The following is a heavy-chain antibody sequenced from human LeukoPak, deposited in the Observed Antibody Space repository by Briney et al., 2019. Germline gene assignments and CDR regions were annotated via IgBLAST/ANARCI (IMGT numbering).Heavy chain of an antibody. CDR1: GGSFSGYY. Sequence: SETLSLTCAVYGGSFSGYYWSWIRQPPGKGLEWIGEINHSGSTNYNPSLKSRVTISVDTSKSQSSLKLSSVTAADTAVYYCARKWFPDGFYYWGERTLGTVSS. V-gene: IGHV4-34*01. CDR3: ARKWFPDGFYY. D-gene: IGHD3-10*01. CDR2: INHSGST. J-gene: IGHJ4*02.